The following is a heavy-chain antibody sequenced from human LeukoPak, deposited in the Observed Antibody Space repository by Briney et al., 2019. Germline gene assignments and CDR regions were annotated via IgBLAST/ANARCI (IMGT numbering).Heavy chain of an antibody. Sequence: ASVKVSCKASGYTFTSYGISWVRQAPGQGLEWMGWINPNSGGTNYAQKFQGRVTMTRDTSISTAYMELSRLRSDDTAVYYCARGTGRHWFDPWGQGTLVTVSS. V-gene: IGHV1-2*02. CDR3: ARGTGRHWFDP. CDR2: INPNSGGT. J-gene: IGHJ5*02. CDR1: GYTFTSYG. D-gene: IGHD2-8*02.